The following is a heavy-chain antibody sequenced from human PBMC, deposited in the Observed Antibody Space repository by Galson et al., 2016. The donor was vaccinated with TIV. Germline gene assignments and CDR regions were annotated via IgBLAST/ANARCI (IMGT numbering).Heavy chain of an antibody. Sequence: SLRLSCAASGFTFSSYAMSWVRQPPGKGLEWVSLISCSGGSTYYADSVKGRFTISRDNFKNTLYLQMDSLRAEDTAIYYCAKKRIAGDGIGNWFDPWGQGTLVTVSS. V-gene: IGHV3-23*01. CDR2: ISCSGGST. CDR3: AKKRIAGDGIGNWFDP. J-gene: IGHJ5*02. CDR1: GFTFSSYA. D-gene: IGHD6-13*01.